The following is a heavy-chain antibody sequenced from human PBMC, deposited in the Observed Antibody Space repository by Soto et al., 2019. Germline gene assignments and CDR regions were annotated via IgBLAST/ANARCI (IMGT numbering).Heavy chain of an antibody. D-gene: IGHD4-17*01. CDR1: VFAFSSYN. V-gene: IGHV3-21*01. J-gene: IGHJ3*01. Sequence: PAWSLRLSCATSVFAFSSYNMNCVRQAPGKGLEWVSSISPSGTFMNSADSLKYRFSISRDNAEKSLFLQMNSLRGEDTAVYYCARGGLYGDLPGWTGDAFDVWGQGTMVTV. CDR3: ARGGLYGDLPGWTGDAFDV. CDR2: ISPSGTFM.